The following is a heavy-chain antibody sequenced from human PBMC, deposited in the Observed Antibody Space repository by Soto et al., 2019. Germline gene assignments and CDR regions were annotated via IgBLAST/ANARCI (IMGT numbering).Heavy chain of an antibody. CDR1: GGSISGSY. CDR2: VYYTGST. CDR3: ARSVAVPGAHIDY. V-gene: IGHV4-59*01. J-gene: IGHJ4*02. D-gene: IGHD6-19*01. Sequence: PAETLCIACSFSGGSISGSYWSWIRQSPGKGLEWLGYVYYTGSTNYSPSLRSRVSISVDTSKNEFSLRLSSVTAADTAVYFCARSVAVPGAHIDYWGQGTQVTVSS.